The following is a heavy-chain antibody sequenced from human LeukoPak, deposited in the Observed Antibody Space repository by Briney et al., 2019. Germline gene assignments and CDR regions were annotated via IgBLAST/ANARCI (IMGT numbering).Heavy chain of an antibody. CDR3: ARDHLRLGLSLYYYYGMDV. CDR1: GGSISSGDYY. V-gene: IGHV4-30-4*01. J-gene: IGHJ6*04. D-gene: IGHD3-16*01. CDR2: IYYSGST. Sequence: SETLSLTCTVSGGSISSGDYYWSWIRQPPGKGLEWIGYIYYSGSTYYNPSLKSRVTMSVDTSKNQFSLKLSSVTAADTAVYYCARDHLRLGLSLYYYYGMDVWGKGTTVTVSS.